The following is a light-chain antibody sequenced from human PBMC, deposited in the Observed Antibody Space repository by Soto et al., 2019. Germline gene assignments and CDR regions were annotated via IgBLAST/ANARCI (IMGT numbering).Light chain of an antibody. CDR1: QSVSSN. Sequence: EIVMTPSPATLSVSPGERATISCRASQSVSSNLAWYQQKPGQAPRLLIYGASIRATGIPARFSGSGSGTEFTLTISSLQSEDFAVYYCQQYNNWPRSFGQGTKVEIK. CDR2: GAS. CDR3: QQYNNWPRS. J-gene: IGKJ1*01. V-gene: IGKV3D-15*01.